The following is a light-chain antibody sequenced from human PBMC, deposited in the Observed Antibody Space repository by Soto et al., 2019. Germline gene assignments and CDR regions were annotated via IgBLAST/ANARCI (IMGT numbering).Light chain of an antibody. Sequence: EIVMTQSPATLSVSPGERATLYCRASQSVSSNLAWYQQKPGQAPRLLIYGASTRATAIPARFSGSGSGTEFTLSISSLQSEDSAVYYCQQYNYWPPYTFGQGTKLEIK. CDR2: GAS. V-gene: IGKV3-15*01. CDR1: QSVSSN. J-gene: IGKJ2*01. CDR3: QQYNYWPPYT.